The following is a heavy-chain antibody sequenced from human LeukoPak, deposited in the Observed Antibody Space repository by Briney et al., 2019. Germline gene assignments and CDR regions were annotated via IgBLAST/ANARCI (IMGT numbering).Heavy chain of an antibody. CDR1: GFTFSSYW. Sequence: GGSLRLSCAASGFTFSSYWMSWVRQAPGKGLEWVANIKQDGSEKYYVNSVKGRFTISRDNAKNSLYLQMNSLRAEDTAVYYCARDPGYCSGGSCHELFDYWGQGTLVTVSP. J-gene: IGHJ4*02. CDR2: IKQDGSEK. V-gene: IGHV3-7*01. CDR3: ARDPGYCSGGSCHELFDY. D-gene: IGHD2-15*01.